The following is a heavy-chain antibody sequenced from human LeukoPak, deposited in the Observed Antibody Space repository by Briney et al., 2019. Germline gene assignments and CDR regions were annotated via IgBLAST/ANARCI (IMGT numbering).Heavy chain of an antibody. CDR2: ISYDGSIK. V-gene: IGHV3-30-3*01. CDR1: GFRFSGYA. CDR3: ARDPMAAAADRALCDP. Sequence: GGSRRLSCAASGFRFSGYAFVWVRQAPGKGLEWVAVISYDGSIKDYADSVKGRFTISRDNSKNTLYLQMDSLRPDDTAVYYCARDPMAAAADRALCDPWGQGTLVTVSS. J-gene: IGHJ5*02. D-gene: IGHD6-13*01.